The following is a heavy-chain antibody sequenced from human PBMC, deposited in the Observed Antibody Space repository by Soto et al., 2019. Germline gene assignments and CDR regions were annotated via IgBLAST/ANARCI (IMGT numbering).Heavy chain of an antibody. CDR3: ARGGGSPYHDHEFDY. Sequence: QVQLQESGPGLVKPSETLSLTCSVSGVSTSNHYWTWIRKPPGQGPEWIGCIYYRGTANYNASFNSRANISVDTSKNQFSLKLTSVTTADTAVYYCARGGGSPYHDHEFDYWGQGILVTVSS. CDR2: IYYRGTA. D-gene: IGHD2-2*01. CDR1: GVSTSNHY. V-gene: IGHV4-59*11. J-gene: IGHJ4*02.